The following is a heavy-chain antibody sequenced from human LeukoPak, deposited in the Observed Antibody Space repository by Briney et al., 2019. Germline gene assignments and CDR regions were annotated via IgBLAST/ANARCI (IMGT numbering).Heavy chain of an antibody. Sequence: GGSLRLSCAASGFTFDDYGMSWVRQAPGKGLEWVSGINCNGGSTGYADSVKGRFTISRDNAKTSLYLQMNSLRAEDTALYYCARATYYYDSSGYYPFDYWGQGTLVTVSS. CDR3: ARATYYYDSSGYYPFDY. J-gene: IGHJ4*02. CDR2: INCNGGST. D-gene: IGHD3-22*01. V-gene: IGHV3-20*04. CDR1: GFTFDDYG.